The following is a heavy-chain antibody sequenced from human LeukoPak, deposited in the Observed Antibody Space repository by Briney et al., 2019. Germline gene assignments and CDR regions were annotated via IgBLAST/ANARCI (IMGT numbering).Heavy chain of an antibody. Sequence: SETLSLTCTVSGGSISSSSYYWGWIRQPPGKGLEWIGSIYYSGSTYYNPSLKSRVTISVDTSKNQFSLKLSSVTAADTAVYYCARVNVLGSSWYVGWELPTEFDYWGQGTLVTVSS. D-gene: IGHD6-13*01. J-gene: IGHJ4*02. V-gene: IGHV4-39*07. CDR1: GGSISSSSYY. CDR2: IYYSGST. CDR3: ARVNVLGSSWYVGWELPTEFDY.